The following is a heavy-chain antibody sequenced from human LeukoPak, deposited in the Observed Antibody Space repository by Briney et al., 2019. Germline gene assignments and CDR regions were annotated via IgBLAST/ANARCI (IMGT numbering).Heavy chain of an antibody. CDR2: IIPIFGTA. CDR1: GGTFSSYA. D-gene: IGHD4-11*01. V-gene: IGHV1-69*05. CDR3: AREQYSTPFDY. Sequence: GASVKVSCKASGGTFSSYAISWVRQAPGQGLEWMGRIIPIFGTANYAQKFQGRVTITTDESTSTAYMELSSLRSEDTAVYYCAREQYSTPFDYWGQGTLVTVSS. J-gene: IGHJ4*02.